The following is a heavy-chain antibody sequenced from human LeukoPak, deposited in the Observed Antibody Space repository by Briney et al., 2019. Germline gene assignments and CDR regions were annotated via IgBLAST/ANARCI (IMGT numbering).Heavy chain of an antibody. D-gene: IGHD6-19*01. CDR3: AREGGTVVAGTLDH. Sequence: GGSLRLSCAASGITFGTSGMHWVRQAPGKGLEWLTFIQYDESTKYYADSVKGRFTISRDNSKNTLYLQMNSLRAEDTAVYHCAREGGTVVAGTLDHWGQGTPVTVSS. J-gene: IGHJ4*02. V-gene: IGHV3-30*02. CDR2: IQYDESTK. CDR1: GITFGTSG.